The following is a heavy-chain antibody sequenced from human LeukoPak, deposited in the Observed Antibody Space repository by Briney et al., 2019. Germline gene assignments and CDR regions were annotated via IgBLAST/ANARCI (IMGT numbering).Heavy chain of an antibody. CDR3: ARGGFGPIHDYDILTGYYGPLILDY. V-gene: IGHV1-69*01. D-gene: IGHD3-9*01. CDR1: GGTFSIYA. J-gene: IGHJ4*02. CDR2: IIPIFGKA. Sequence: SVKVSCKASGGTFSIYAISWVRQAPGQGLEWMGGIIPIFGKANYAQKFQGRVTITADESTSTAYMELSSLRSEDTAVYYCARGGFGPIHDYDILTGYYGPLILDYWGQGTLVTVSS.